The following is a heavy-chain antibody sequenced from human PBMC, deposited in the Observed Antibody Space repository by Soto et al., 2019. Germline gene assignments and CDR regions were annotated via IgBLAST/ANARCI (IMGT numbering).Heavy chain of an antibody. CDR2: IYYSGST. J-gene: IGHJ5*02. V-gene: IGHV4-59*01. D-gene: IGHD3-10*01. CDR3: ARDGDYYGSGSSFWFDP. Sequence: SETLSLTCTVSGGSISSYYWSWIRQPPGKGLEWIGYIYYSGSTNYNPSLKSRVTISVDTSKNQFSLKLSSVTAADTAVYYCARDGDYYGSGSSFWFDPWGQGTLVTVSS. CDR1: GGSISSYY.